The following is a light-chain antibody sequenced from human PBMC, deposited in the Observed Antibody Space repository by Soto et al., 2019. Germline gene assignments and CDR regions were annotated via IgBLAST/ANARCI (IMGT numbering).Light chain of an antibody. V-gene: IGKV3-20*01. CDR2: GTS. J-gene: IGKJ2*01. CDR3: QQYGRSPL. Sequence: ENVLTQSPGTLSLSPGETASLSCRASRGVGTSYLAWYQQKPGQAPRLLLYGTSNRATGIPDRFSGSGSGTDFTLTISGLEPEGCSVYFCQQYGRSPLFGQGTKLEIK. CDR1: RGVGTSY.